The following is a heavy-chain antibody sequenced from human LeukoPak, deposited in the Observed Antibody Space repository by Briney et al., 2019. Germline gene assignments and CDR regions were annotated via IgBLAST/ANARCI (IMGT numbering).Heavy chain of an antibody. CDR3: ARDHGWQRYYFDY. CDR2: IYTSGST. CDR1: VGSISSYY. J-gene: IGHJ4*02. Sequence: PSETLSLTCTVSVGSISSYYWSCVRQPAGKGLGWIGHIYTSGSTNYNPSLKSRVTMSVDTSKNQFSLKLSSVAAADTAVYYCARDHGWQRYYFDYWGQGTLVTVSS. V-gene: IGHV4-4*07. D-gene: IGHD2-15*01.